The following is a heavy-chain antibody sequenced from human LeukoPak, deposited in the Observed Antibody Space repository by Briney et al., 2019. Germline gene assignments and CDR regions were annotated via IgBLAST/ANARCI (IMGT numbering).Heavy chain of an antibody. J-gene: IGHJ3*02. CDR3: ARDIVARAFDI. CDR1: GGSISGSSYY. V-gene: IGHV4-39*07. Sequence: SETLSLTCTVSGGSISGSSYYWGWIRQPPGKGLEWIGSIYYSGSTYYNPSLKSRVTISVDTSKNQFSLKLSSVTAADTAVYYCARDIVARAFDIWGQGTMVTVSS. D-gene: IGHD3-16*02. CDR2: IYYSGST.